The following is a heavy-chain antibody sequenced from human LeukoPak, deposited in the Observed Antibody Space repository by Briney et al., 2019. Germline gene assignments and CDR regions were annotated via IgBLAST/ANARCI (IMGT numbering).Heavy chain of an antibody. V-gene: IGHV3-7*01. CDR2: IKEDGSEK. CDR3: ARDYRNYYDSSGYGD. Sequence: GGSLRLSCAASGFTFSNYWMSWVRQAPGKGLEWVANIKEDGSEKYYVDSVKGRFTISRDNAKDSLYLQMNTLRAEDTAVYYCARDYRNYYDSSGYGDWGQGTLVTVSS. CDR1: GFTFSNYW. J-gene: IGHJ4*02. D-gene: IGHD3-22*01.